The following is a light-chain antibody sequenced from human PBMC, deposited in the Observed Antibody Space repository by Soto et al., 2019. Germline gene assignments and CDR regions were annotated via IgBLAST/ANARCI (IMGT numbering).Light chain of an antibody. V-gene: IGKV3-20*01. CDR1: QSVSTNF. CDR2: GAS. J-gene: IGKJ1*01. Sequence: ELVLTQSPGTLSLSPGEGATLSCRASQSVSTNFFAWYQQKPGQAPRLLIYGASTRATGIPDRFSGSGSGTDFTLTISRLEPEDFAVYYCQQYGRTSWTFGQGTK. CDR3: QQYGRTSWT.